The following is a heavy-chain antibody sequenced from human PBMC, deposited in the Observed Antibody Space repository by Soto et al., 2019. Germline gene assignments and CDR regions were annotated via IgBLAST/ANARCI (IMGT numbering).Heavy chain of an antibody. CDR1: GFTFSSYS. D-gene: IGHD6-6*01. J-gene: IGHJ4*02. V-gene: IGHV3-21*01. CDR2: ISSSSSYI. Sequence: EVQLVESGGGLVKPGGSLRPSCAASGFTFSSYSMNWVRQAPGKGLEWVSSISSSSSYIYYADSVKGRFTISRDNAKNSLYLQMNSLRAEDTAVYYCARDLYSSSARYFDYWCQGTLVTVSS. CDR3: ARDLYSSSARYFDY.